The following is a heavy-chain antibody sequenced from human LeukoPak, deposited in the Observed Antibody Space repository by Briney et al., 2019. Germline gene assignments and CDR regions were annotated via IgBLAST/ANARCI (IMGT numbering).Heavy chain of an antibody. CDR3: AKLAKLGKAHYFDH. Sequence: SETLSLTCTVSGDSISGDFWSWIRQPPGKGPDFIGYISVTGRINYNPSLKSRVSISTDTSKNQFSLKVHSVTAADTALYYCAKLAKLGKAHYFDHWGQGTPVTVSS. CDR2: ISVTGRI. J-gene: IGHJ4*02. D-gene: IGHD1-1*01. V-gene: IGHV4-59*12. CDR1: GDSISGDF.